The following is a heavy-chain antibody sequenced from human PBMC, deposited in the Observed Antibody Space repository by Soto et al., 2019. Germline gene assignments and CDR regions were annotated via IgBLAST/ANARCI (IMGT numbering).Heavy chain of an antibody. V-gene: IGHV3-33*01. CDR3: ARGWYLVWFPKNGDLDY. D-gene: IGHD6-19*01. J-gene: IGHJ4*02. CDR2: IWYDGSNK. CDR1: GFTFSSYG. Sequence: GGSLRLSCAASGFTFSSYGMHWVRQAPGKGLEWVAVIWYDGSNKYYADSVKGRFTISRDNSKNTLYLQMNSLRAEDTAVYYCARGWYLVWFPKNGDLDYWGQGTLVTVSS.